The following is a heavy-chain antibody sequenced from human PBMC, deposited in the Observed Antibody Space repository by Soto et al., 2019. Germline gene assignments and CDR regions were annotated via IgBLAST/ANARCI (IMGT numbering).Heavy chain of an antibody. J-gene: IGHJ3*01. D-gene: IGHD3-9*01. CDR1: GDSISSYY. CDR3: ASLNFDILTGYYAFDL. CDR2: LYYGRSA. V-gene: IGHV4-59*08. Sequence: ETLSLTCAVSGDSISSYYCMWIRQPPGKGLESIGYLYYGRSANYNPSLKSRVTMSLDTSTNQFSLKLSSVTAADTAIYYCASLNFDILTGYYAFDLWGQGTMV.